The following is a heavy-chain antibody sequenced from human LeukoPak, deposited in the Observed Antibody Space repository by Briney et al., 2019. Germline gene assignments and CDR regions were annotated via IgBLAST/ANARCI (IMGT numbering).Heavy chain of an antibody. CDR2: ISSSGSTI. V-gene: IGHV3-48*03. CDR1: GFTFSSYE. Sequence: GGSLRLSCAASGFTFSSYEMNWVRQAPGKGLEWVSYISSSGSTIYYADSVKGRFTISRDNAKNSLYLQVNSLRAEDTAVYYCASQTYSYESPYFDYWGQGTLVTVSS. J-gene: IGHJ4*02. CDR3: ASQTYSYESPYFDY. D-gene: IGHD5-18*01.